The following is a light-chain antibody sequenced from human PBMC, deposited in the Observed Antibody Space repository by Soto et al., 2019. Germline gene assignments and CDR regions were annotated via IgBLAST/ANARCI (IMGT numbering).Light chain of an antibody. Sequence: EIVLTQSPATLSLSPGERATLSCRASQSVSSYLAWYQQKPGQAPRLLIYDASNRATGIPARFSGSGSGTDFTLTISSLEPKDFAVYYCQQRSNWVSFGGGTKVEIK. J-gene: IGKJ4*01. V-gene: IGKV3-11*01. CDR3: QQRSNWVS. CDR2: DAS. CDR1: QSVSSY.